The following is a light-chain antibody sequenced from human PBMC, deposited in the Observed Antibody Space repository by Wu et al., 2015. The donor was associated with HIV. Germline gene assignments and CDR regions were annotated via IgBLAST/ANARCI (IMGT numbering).Light chain of an antibody. Sequence: DIQMTQSPSSLSASVGHRVTITCQASQDISNYLSWYQQKAGKAPKLLISDASKLEAGVPSRFSGCGSGTDFTLTISSLQPEDFATYYCQQTYSTPHTFGPGTKVDIK. V-gene: IGKV1-39*01. CDR2: DAS. CDR3: QQTYSTPHT. J-gene: IGKJ3*01. CDR1: QDISNY.